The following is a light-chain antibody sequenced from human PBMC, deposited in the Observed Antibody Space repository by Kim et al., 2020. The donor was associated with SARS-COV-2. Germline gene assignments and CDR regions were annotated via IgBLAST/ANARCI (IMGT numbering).Light chain of an antibody. Sequence: ASVGDRVTITCRASQDIRNDLGWYQQNPGRAPKRLIYGASSLQSGVPSRFSGSGSGTDFTLTISSVQPEDFATYFCLQHSTYPSTFGQGTRLESK. CDR1: QDIRND. CDR3: LQHSTYPST. CDR2: GAS. J-gene: IGKJ5*01. V-gene: IGKV1-17*01.